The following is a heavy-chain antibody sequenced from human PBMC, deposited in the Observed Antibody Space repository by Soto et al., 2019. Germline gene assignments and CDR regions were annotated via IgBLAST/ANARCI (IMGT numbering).Heavy chain of an antibody. CDR3: ARGGIAARPYYYYGMDV. D-gene: IGHD6-6*01. CDR2: MTPNSGNT. Sequence: ASVKVSCKAFGYTFTSYDINWVRQATGQGLEWMGWMTPNSGNTGYAQKFQGRVTMTRNTSISTAYMELSSLRSEDTAVYYYARGGIAARPYYYYGMDVWGQGTTVTVSS. V-gene: IGHV1-8*01. J-gene: IGHJ6*02. CDR1: GYTFTSYD.